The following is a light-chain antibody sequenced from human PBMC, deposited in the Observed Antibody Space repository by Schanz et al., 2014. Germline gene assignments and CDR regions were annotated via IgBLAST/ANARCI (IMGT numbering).Light chain of an antibody. CDR3: QQYYSTPYT. CDR1: QSVSSN. Sequence: EIAMTQSPATLSVSPGERVTLSCRASQSVSSNLAWYQQRPGQAPRLLMYDASNRATGIPARFSGSGSGTGFTLTISSLQSEDVAVYYCQQYYSTPYTFGQGTKLEIK. J-gene: IGKJ2*01. CDR2: DAS. V-gene: IGKV3D-15*01.